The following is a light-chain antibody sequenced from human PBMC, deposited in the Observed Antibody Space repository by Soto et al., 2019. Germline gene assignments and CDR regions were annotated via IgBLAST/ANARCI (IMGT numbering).Light chain of an antibody. J-gene: IGKJ4*01. Sequence: VRTQSPATLAVSPGGGGALSSRASQSVSSNLAWYQQKPGQATTLLIYGASARPTGIPVRFSGSGSGTEFTLTISSLQSEDFPGYYCQQYNNWPPFTFGGGTKV. CDR2: GAS. V-gene: IGKV3-15*01. CDR3: QQYNNWPPFT. CDR1: QSVSSN.